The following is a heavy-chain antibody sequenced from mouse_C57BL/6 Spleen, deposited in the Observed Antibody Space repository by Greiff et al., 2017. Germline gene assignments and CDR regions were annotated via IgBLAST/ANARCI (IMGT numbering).Heavy chain of an antibody. D-gene: IGHD2-4*01. CDR3: ARGGSYEYDGGGAMDY. CDR2: ISGGGGNT. Sequence: EVMLVESGGGLVKPGGSLKLSCAASGFTFSSYTMSWVRPTPEKRLEWVATISGGGGNTYYPDSVKGRFTISRDNAKNTLYLQMSSLRAEDTALYDWARGGSYEYDGGGAMDYWGQGTSVTVSS. V-gene: IGHV5-9*01. CDR1: GFTFSSYT. J-gene: IGHJ4*01.